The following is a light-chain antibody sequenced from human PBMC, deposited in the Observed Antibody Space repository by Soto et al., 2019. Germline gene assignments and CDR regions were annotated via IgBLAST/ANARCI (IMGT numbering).Light chain of an antibody. CDR3: QQYNSYPRT. V-gene: IGKV1-5*03. J-gene: IGKJ2*01. Sequence: DIQMTQSPSTLSAFVGDRVTITCRASHSIATWLAWYQQKPGKATKLLIYKSSTLESGVPSRFSGSESGTEFTLTISSLQPDDFATYYCQQYNSYPRTFGPGTKLEIK. CDR2: KSS. CDR1: HSIATW.